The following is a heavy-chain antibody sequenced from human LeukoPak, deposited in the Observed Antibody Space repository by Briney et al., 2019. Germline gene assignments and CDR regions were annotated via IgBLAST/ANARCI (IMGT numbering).Heavy chain of an antibody. CDR1: GFTFSSYW. Sequence: GGSLRLSCAASGFTFSSYWMNWARQAPGQGLEWVASINHNGNVNYYVDSVKGRFTISRDNAKNSLYLQMSNLRAEDTAVYFCARGGGLDVWGQGATVTVSS. J-gene: IGHJ6*02. V-gene: IGHV3-7*03. D-gene: IGHD3-16*01. CDR2: INHNGNVN. CDR3: ARGGGLDV.